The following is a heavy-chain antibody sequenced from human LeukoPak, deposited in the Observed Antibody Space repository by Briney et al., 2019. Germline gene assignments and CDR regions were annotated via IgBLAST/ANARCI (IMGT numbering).Heavy chain of an antibody. CDR3: ATRAQTTGWSFDY. J-gene: IGHJ4*02. V-gene: IGHV4-4*07. CDR2: IHTSGST. CDR1: GGSITSYY. Sequence: PSGTLSLTCIVSGGSITSYYWSWIRQPAGKGLEWIGQIHTSGSTNYNPSLKSRVAMSVDTSKNQFSLELSSVTAADTAVYYCATRAQTTGWSFDYWGRGALVAVSS. D-gene: IGHD6-19*01.